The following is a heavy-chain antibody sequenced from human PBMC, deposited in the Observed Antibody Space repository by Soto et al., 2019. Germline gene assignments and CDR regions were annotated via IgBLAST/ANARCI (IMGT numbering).Heavy chain of an antibody. V-gene: IGHV3-23*01. CDR2: ISGSGGST. CDR3: AKRAVGDPNWFDS. J-gene: IGHJ5*01. Sequence: PGPYLRLSCAPCGFTFSSYAMSWVRQAPGKGLEWVSAISGSGGSTYYADSVKGRFTISRDNSKNTLYLQMNSLRAEDTAVYSCAKRAVGDPNWFDSWGQGTLVTVSS. CDR1: GFTFSSYA. D-gene: IGHD3-10*01.